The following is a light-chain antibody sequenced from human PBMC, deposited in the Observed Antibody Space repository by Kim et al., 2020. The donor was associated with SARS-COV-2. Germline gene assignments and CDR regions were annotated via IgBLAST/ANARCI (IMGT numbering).Light chain of an antibody. J-gene: IGKJ3*01. CDR3: QQSFTTPRT. Sequence: ASVGDRVTIACRASQSILTYLNWYQQKPGKAPKVLMYAASSLQSGVPSRFSGSGSGTDFTLTISSLQPEDFATYYCQQSFTTPRTFGPGTKVDIK. V-gene: IGKV1-39*01. CDR1: QSILTY. CDR2: AAS.